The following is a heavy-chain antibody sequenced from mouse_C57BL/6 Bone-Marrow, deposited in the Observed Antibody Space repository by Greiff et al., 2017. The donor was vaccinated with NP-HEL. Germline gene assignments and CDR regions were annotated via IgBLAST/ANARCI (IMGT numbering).Heavy chain of an antibody. D-gene: IGHD1-1*01. V-gene: IGHV6-3*01. J-gene: IGHJ1*03. CDR1: GFTFSNYW. CDR2: IRLKSDNYAT. Sequence: EVKLMESGGGLVQPGGSMKLSCVASGFTFSNYWMNWVRQSPEKGLEWVAQIRLKSDNYATHYAESVKGRFTISRDDSKSSVYLQMNNLRAEDTGIYYCTVHYYGSSHWYFDVWGTGTTVTVSS. CDR3: TVHYYGSSHWYFDV.